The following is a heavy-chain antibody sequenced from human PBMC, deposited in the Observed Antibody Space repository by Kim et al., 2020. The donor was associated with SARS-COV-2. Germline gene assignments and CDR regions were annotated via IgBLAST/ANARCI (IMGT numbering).Heavy chain of an antibody. V-gene: IGHV3-30*18. CDR2: ISYDGSNK. CDR1: GFTFSSYG. J-gene: IGHJ4*02. CDR3: AKVAGYSSSWSFDY. Sequence: GGSLRLSCAASGFTFSSYGMHWVRQAPGKGLEWVAVISYDGSNKYYADSVKGRFTISRDNSKNTLYLQMNSLRAEDTAVYYCAKVAGYSSSWSFDYWGQGTLVTVSS. D-gene: IGHD6-13*01.